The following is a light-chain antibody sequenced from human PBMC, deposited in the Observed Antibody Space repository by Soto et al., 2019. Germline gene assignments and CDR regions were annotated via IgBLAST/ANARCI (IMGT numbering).Light chain of an antibody. J-gene: IGKJ1*01. CDR2: DAS. Sequence: EIVMTQSPATLSVAPGERATLSCRASQSVSSDLAWYQQKPGQAPRLLIYDASTRASGIPARFSGSGSGTEFTLTISSLQSEDVAVYYCQQYYGTPQTFGQGTKVDIK. CDR3: QQYYGTPQT. CDR1: QSVSSD. V-gene: IGKV3-15*01.